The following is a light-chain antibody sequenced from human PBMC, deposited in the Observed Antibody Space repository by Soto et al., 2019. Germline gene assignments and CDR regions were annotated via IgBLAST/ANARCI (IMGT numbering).Light chain of an antibody. Sequence: QSVLTQPPSVSGAPGQRVTISCTGSSSNIGAGHDVHWYQQIPETAPKLLVSANTNRPSGVPDRFSGSNSGTSASLSITGLQAEDEADYYCQSFDSSLDGWVFGGGTQLTDL. CDR1: SSNIGAGHD. V-gene: IGLV1-40*01. J-gene: IGLJ7*01. CDR3: QSFDSSLDGWV. CDR2: ANT.